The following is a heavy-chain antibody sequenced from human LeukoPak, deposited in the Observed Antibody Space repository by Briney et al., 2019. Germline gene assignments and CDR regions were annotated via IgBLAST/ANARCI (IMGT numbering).Heavy chain of an antibody. CDR2: IYYSGST. CDR3: ARGYFYDNSMDV. CDR1: VGSFIPYY. Sequence: SETLSLTRTVSVGSFIPYYWTGIRQPPGKGREGIGYIYYSGSTIYNPSLRSRVTMPVDTPKTQFSLNLRSVTAADTAVYYCARGYFYDNSMDVWGTGTTVTVSS. V-gene: IGHV4-59*01. J-gene: IGHJ6*03. D-gene: IGHD5/OR15-5a*01.